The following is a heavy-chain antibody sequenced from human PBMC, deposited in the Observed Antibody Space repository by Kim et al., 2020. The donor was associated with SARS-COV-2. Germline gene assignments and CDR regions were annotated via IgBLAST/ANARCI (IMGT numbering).Heavy chain of an antibody. V-gene: IGHV1-18*04. Sequence: ASVKVSCKASGYTFTSYGISWVRQAPGQGLEWMGWISAYNGNTNYAQKLQGRVTMTTDTSTSTAYMELRSLRSDDTAVYYCARDGDIVVVPAAPYYYYGMDVWGQGTTVTVSS. CDR1: GYTFTSYG. CDR3: ARDGDIVVVPAAPYYYYGMDV. D-gene: IGHD2-2*01. J-gene: IGHJ6*02. CDR2: ISAYNGNT.